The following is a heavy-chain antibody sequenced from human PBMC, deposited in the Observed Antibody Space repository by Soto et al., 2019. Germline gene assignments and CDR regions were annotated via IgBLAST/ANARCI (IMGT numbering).Heavy chain of an antibody. CDR1: GGSISIRDW. CDR3: ATGNVDSMLES. J-gene: IGHJ4*02. V-gene: IGHV4-4*02. CDR2: IYHGGGT. Sequence: SETLSLTCSVSGGSISIRDWWTWVRQAPGKGLEWIGKIYHGGGTNFSPSPRGRVNISIDKSRKFFSLTLNSVTAADTAIYFCATGNVDSMLESWGRGTLVTVSS.